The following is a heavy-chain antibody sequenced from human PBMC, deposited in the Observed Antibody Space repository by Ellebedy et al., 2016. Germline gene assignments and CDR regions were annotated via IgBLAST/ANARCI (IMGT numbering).Heavy chain of an antibody. CDR3: AKDVLRFLEWPGYYYMDV. CDR1: GFTFSSYG. V-gene: IGHV3-30*18. J-gene: IGHJ6*03. Sequence: GESLKISXAASGFTFSSYGMHWVRQAPGKGLEWVAVISYDGSNKYYADSVKGRFTISRDNSKNTLYLQMNSLRAEDTAVYYCAKDVLRFLEWPGYYYMDVWGKGTTVTVSS. D-gene: IGHD3-3*01. CDR2: ISYDGSNK.